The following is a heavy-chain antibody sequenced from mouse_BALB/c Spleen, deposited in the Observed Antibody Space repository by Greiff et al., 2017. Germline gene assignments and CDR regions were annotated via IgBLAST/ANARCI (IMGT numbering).Heavy chain of an antibody. CDR1: GFTFSSFG. Sequence: EVQLVESGGGLVQPGGSRKLSCAASGFTFSSFGMHWVRQAPEKGLEWVAYISSGSSTIYYADTVKGRFTISRDNPKNTLFLQMTSLRSEDTAMYYCARGTLTTATADYWGQGTTLTVSS. CDR3: ARGTLTTATADY. J-gene: IGHJ2*01. CDR2: ISSGSSTI. V-gene: IGHV5-17*02. D-gene: IGHD1-2*01.